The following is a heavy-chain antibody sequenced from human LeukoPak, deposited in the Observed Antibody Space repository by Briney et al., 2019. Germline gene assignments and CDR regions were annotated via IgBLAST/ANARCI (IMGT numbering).Heavy chain of an antibody. Sequence: TSETLSLTCTVSGGSISSYYWSWIRQPPGKGLEWIGYIYYSGSTNYNPSLKSRVTISVDTSKNQFSLKLSSVTAADTAVYYCARHKDRPRAGAFDIWAKGQWSPSLQ. CDR2: IYYSGST. D-gene: IGHD2-15*01. J-gene: IGHJ3*02. V-gene: IGHV4-59*08. CDR1: GGSISSYY. CDR3: ARHKDRPRAGAFDI.